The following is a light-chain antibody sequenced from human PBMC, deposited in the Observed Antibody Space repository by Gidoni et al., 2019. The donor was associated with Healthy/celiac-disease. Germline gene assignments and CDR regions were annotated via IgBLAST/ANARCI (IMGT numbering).Light chain of an antibody. V-gene: IGLV3-25*03. Sequence: SYELTQPPSVLVSPGQTATITCSGDALPKQYAHWYQQKQGQAPVLVIYKASARPSGIPERFSGSSSGTTVTLTISGVQAEDEADYYCQSADSSGTFPVVFGGGTKLTVL. CDR3: QSADSSGTFPVV. J-gene: IGLJ2*01. CDR2: KAS. CDR1: ALPKQY.